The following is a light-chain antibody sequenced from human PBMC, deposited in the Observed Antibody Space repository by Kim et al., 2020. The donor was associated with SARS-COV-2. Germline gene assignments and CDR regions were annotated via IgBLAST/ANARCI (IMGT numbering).Light chain of an antibody. J-gene: IGKJ2*01. CDR2: RVS. CDR1: VRLVYRDGKTY. Sequence: DVVMTQSPLSLPVTLGQPASISCTSSVRLVYRDGKTYFNWFQQRPCQSSRRLIYRVSSRDSGGPDRVSGSGSGTNFTREISRVEGEDVGVYYLLQGTHWPRTCGQGTKLDI. CDR3: LQGTHWPRT. V-gene: IGKV2-30*01.